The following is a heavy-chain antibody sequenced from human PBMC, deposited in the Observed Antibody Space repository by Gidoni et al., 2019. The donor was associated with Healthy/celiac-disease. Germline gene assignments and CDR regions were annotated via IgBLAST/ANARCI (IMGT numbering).Heavy chain of an antibody. D-gene: IGHD3-16*02. J-gene: IGHJ4*02. CDR2: IYYSGST. Sequence: QLQLQESGPGLVKPSETLSLTCTVSGGSISSSSYYWGWIRQPPGKGLEWIGSIYYSGSTYYNPSLKSRVTISVDTSKNQFSLKLSSVTAADTAVYYCAALDYVWGSYRPHFDYWGQGTLVTVSS. CDR1: GGSISSSSYY. CDR3: AALDYVWGSYRPHFDY. V-gene: IGHV4-39*01.